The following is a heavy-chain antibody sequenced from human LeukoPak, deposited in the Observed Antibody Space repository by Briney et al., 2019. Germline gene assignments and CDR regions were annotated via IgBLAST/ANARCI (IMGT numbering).Heavy chain of an antibody. CDR1: GGSISSSSYY. CDR2: ISYSGSP. Sequence: PSETLSLTCTVSGGSISSSSYYWGWIRQPPGKGLEWIGSISYSGSPYYNPSLKSRVTISVDTSKNQFSLKLSSVTAADTAVYYCARHVIIHWFDPWGQGTLVTVSS. D-gene: IGHD3-3*01. CDR3: ARHVIIHWFDP. V-gene: IGHV4-39*01. J-gene: IGHJ5*02.